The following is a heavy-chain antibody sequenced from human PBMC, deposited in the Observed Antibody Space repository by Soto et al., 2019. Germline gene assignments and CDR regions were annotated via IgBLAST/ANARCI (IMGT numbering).Heavy chain of an antibody. Sequence: GSLRLSCAASGFTFSSYAMSWVRQAPGKGLEWVSAISGSGGSTYYADSVKGRFTISRDNSKNTLYLQMNSLRAEDTAVYYCAKDYWRSWFGELFDRNYYYGMDVWGQGTTVTVSS. J-gene: IGHJ6*02. CDR1: GFTFSSYA. CDR2: ISGSGGST. D-gene: IGHD3-10*01. V-gene: IGHV3-23*01. CDR3: AKDYWRSWFGELFDRNYYYGMDV.